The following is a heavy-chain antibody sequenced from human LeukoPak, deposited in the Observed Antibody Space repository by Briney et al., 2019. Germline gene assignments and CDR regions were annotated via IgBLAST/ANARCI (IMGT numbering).Heavy chain of an antibody. CDR2: IWYDGSNK. J-gene: IGHJ4*02. CDR1: GFTFSSYG. V-gene: IGHV3-33*06. Sequence: GRSLRLSCAASGFTFSSYGMHWVRQASGKGLEWVAVIWYDGSNKYYADSVKGRFTISRDNSKNTLYLQMNSLRAEDTAVYYCAKPMVRGVIIPPDYWGQGTLVTVSS. CDR3: AKPMVRGVIIPPDY. D-gene: IGHD3-10*01.